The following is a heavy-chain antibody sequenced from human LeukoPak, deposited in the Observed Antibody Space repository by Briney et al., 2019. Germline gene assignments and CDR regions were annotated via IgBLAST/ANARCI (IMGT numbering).Heavy chain of an antibody. CDR2: ISSSSSSYI. V-gene: IGHV3-21*01. J-gene: IGHJ3*02. CDR3: ARDEYYYDSSGYYVPLGAFDI. D-gene: IGHD3-22*01. CDR1: GFTFSSYS. Sequence: GGSLRLSCAASGFTFSSYSMNWVRQAPGKGLEWVSSISSSSSSYIYYADSVKGRFTISRDNAKKSLYLQMNSLRAEDTAVYYCARDEYYYDSSGYYVPLGAFDIWGQGTMVTVSS.